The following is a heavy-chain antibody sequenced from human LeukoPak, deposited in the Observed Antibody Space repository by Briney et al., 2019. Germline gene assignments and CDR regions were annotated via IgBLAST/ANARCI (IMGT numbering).Heavy chain of an antibody. CDR2: ISGSGGST. CDR3: AKRRKLPLQSYYFDY. D-gene: IGHD2-15*01. CDR1: GFTFSSYA. V-gene: IGHV3-23*01. Sequence: QPGGSLRLSCAASGFTFSSYAMSWVRQAPGEGLEWVSAISGSGGSTYYADSVKGRFTISRDNSKNTLYLQMNSLRAEDTAVYYCAKRRKLPLQSYYFDYWGQGTLVTVSS. J-gene: IGHJ4*02.